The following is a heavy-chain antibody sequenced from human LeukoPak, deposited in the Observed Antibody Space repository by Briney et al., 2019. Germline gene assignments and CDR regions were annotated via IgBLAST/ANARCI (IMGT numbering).Heavy chain of an antibody. CDR1: NGSISTYY. CDR3: ARHGGTLDYFDS. D-gene: IGHD1-26*01. V-gene: IGHV4-59*08. CDR2: ISYGGAT. J-gene: IGHJ4*02. Sequence: PSETLSLTCSASNGSISTYYRSWIRQSPGKGLEWIGYISYGGATTYNPSLKRRVTISVDSPKNHFSLRLTSLTAADTALYYCARHGGTLDYFDSWGPGSLVTVSS.